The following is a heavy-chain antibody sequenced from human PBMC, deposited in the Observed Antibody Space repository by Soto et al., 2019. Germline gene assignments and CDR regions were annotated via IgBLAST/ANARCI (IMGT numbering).Heavy chain of an antibody. D-gene: IGHD3-10*01. CDR2: ITHSGRT. Sequence: SETLSLTCTVSGASVSRGNYYWNCILKSPGMGPEWIWEITHSGRTNYNPSLKSRVTISVDTSKNQFALKLSSVTAAHTSVYYGARSITMVRGVPPRAYNWFAPGGQGTLVTVSS. CDR3: ARSITMVRGVPPRAYNWFAP. J-gene: IGHJ5*02. CDR1: GASVSRGNYY. V-gene: IGHV4-61*01.